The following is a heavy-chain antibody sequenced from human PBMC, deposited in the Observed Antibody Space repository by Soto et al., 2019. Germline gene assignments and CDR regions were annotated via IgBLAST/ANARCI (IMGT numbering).Heavy chain of an antibody. CDR1: GFTVSSNY. D-gene: IGHD3-10*01. CDR3: ARGSGNFGELSPYYYYYMDV. CDR2: IYSGGST. Sequence: GGSLRLSCAASGFTVSSNYMSWVRQAPGKGLEWVSVIYSGGSTYYADSVKGRFTISRHNSKNTLYLQMNSLRAEDTAVYYCARGSGNFGELSPYYYYYMDVWGKGTTVTVSS. V-gene: IGHV3-53*04. J-gene: IGHJ6*03.